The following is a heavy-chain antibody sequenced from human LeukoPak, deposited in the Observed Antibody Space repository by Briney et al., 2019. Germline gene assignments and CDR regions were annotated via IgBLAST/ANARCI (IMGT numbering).Heavy chain of an antibody. CDR3: ATPQDYYDSSGYHQGGD. CDR1: GFTFSRYW. D-gene: IGHD3-22*01. J-gene: IGHJ4*02. Sequence: GGSLRLSCAASGFTFSRYWMTWVRQAPGKGLEWVANIKQDGSKKNYVDSVKGRFTISRDNAKNSLYLQMNSLRAEDTAVYYCATPQDYYDSSGYHQGGDWGQGTLVTVSS. CDR2: IKQDGSKK. V-gene: IGHV3-7*03.